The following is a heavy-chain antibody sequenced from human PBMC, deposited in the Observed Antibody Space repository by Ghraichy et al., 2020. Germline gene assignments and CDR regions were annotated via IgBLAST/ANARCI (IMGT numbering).Heavy chain of an antibody. CDR3: GKDLSYDAAVAGFGGLSDY. D-gene: IGHD3-10*01. Sequence: GGSLRLSCAASGFTFGDYAMHWVRQAPGKGLEWVASIGWNSAQIDYADSVKGRFTISRDNAKNSLYLQMNSLRAEDTALYYCGKDLSYDAAVAGFGGLSDYWGPGTLVTVSS. V-gene: IGHV3-9*01. CDR1: GFTFGDYA. CDR2: IGWNSAQI. J-gene: IGHJ4*02.